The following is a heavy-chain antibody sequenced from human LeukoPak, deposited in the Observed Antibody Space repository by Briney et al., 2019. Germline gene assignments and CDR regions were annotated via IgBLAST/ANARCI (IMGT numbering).Heavy chain of an antibody. CDR2: ISGSGGST. D-gene: IGHD3-9*01. CDR3: AIIKRYPQAGVKEARDY. CDR1: GFTFSSYA. Sequence: PGGSLRLSCAASGFTFSSYAMSWVRQAPGKGLEWVSAISGSGGSTYYADSVKGRFTISRDNSKNTLYLQMNSLRAEDTAVYYCAIIKRYPQAGVKEARDYWGQGTLVTVSS. J-gene: IGHJ4*02. V-gene: IGHV3-23*01.